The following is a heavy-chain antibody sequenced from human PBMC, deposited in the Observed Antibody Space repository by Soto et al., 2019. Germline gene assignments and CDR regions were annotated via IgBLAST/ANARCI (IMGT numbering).Heavy chain of an antibody. J-gene: IGHJ2*01. CDR2: IYYSGST. D-gene: IGHD1-26*01. V-gene: IGHV4-59*01. CDR3: ARGSFALLYWYFDL. CDR1: GGSISNDY. Sequence: QVQLQESGPRLVKPSETLSLTCTVSGGSISNDYWSWIRQPPGKGLEWIGYIYYSGSTNYNPSLKSRVTISKDTSKNQFSLKLSAVTAADTAVYYCARGSFALLYWYFDLWGRGTLVTVSS.